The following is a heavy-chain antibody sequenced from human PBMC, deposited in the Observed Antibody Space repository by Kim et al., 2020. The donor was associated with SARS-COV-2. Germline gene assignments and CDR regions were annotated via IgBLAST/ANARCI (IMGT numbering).Heavy chain of an antibody. V-gene: IGHV3-30*02. D-gene: IGHD1-26*01. CDR3: AKDIGSGMPHY. J-gene: IGHJ4*02. Sequence: YADTLKGRFTIPRDNSKNTLYLQMNSLRAEDTAVYDCAKDIGSGMPHYWGQGTLVTVSS.